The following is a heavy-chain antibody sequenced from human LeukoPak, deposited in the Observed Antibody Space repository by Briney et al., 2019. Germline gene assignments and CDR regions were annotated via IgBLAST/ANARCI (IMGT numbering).Heavy chain of an antibody. CDR1: GDTFSSYT. Sequence: SVKVSCKASGDTFSSYTISWVRQAPGQGLEWMGRIIPILGIANYAQKFQGRVTITADKSTSTAYMELSSLRSEDTAVYYCARGQIMITFGGVAPLYYFDYWGQGTLVTVSS. CDR2: IIPILGIA. D-gene: IGHD3-16*01. J-gene: IGHJ4*02. V-gene: IGHV1-69*02. CDR3: ARGQIMITFGGVAPLYYFDY.